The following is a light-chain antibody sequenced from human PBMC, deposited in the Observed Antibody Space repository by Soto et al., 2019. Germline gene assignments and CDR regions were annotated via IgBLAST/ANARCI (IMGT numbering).Light chain of an antibody. CDR2: DTS. CDR1: QSVSSK. V-gene: IGKV3-15*01. Sequence: EMVTTQSPATLSVSPGERATLSCRASQSVSSKLAWYQQKPGQAPRLLIYDTSTRATGIPARFSGSGSGTEFTLTISSLQSEDFAVYYCQQYSNWPPITFGQGTRLEIK. J-gene: IGKJ5*01. CDR3: QQYSNWPPIT.